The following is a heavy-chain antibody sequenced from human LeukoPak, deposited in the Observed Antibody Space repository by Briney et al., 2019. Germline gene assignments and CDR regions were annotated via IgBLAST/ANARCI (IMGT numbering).Heavy chain of an antibody. CDR3: ARDRGGDFWSGYQDY. D-gene: IGHD3-3*01. J-gene: IGHJ4*02. Sequence: ASVKVSCKASGYTFTGYYMHWVRQAPGQGLEWMGWINPNSGGTNYAQKFQGRVTMTRDTSISTAYMELSRLRSDDTAVYYCARDRGGDFWSGYQDYWGQGTLVTVSS. V-gene: IGHV1-2*02. CDR2: INPNSGGT. CDR1: GYTFTGYY.